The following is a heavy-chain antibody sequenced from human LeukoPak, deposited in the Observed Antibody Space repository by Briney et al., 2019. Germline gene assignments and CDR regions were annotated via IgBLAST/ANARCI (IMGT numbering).Heavy chain of an antibody. CDR2: ISSSSSYI. D-gene: IGHD6-6*01. J-gene: IGHJ4*02. CDR1: GFTFSSYS. Sequence: GGSLGLSCAASGFTFSSYSMNWVRQAPGKGLEWVSSISSSSSYIYYADSVKGRFTISRDNAKNSLYLQMNSLRAEDTAVYYCASHPIRGSRPPPGYWGQGTLVTVSS. CDR3: ASHPIRGSRPPPGY. V-gene: IGHV3-21*04.